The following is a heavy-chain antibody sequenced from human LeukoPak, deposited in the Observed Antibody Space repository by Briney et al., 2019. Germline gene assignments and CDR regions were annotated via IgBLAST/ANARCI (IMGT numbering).Heavy chain of an antibody. Sequence: ASVKVSCKTSGFTFTGYYIHWVRQAPGQGLEWMGWINLNSGGTSYAQNFQGRVTMTRDTSITTAYMELSRLGSDDTAMYYCARDQATVTTPYFDYWGQGTLVTVSS. V-gene: IGHV1-2*02. CDR1: GFTFTGYY. D-gene: IGHD4-17*01. J-gene: IGHJ4*02. CDR3: ARDQATVTTPYFDY. CDR2: INLNSGGT.